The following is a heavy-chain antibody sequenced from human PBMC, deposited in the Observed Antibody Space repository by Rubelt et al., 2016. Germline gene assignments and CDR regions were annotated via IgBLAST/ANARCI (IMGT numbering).Heavy chain of an antibody. CDR2: IYYSGST. D-gene: IGHD6-19*01. CDR1: GGSISSSSYY. V-gene: IGHV4-39*01. Sequence: QLQLQESGPGLVKPSETLSLTCTVSGGSISSSSYYWGWIRQPPGKGLEWIGSIYYSGSTYYNPSLKSRVTISVDTSKNQFSLELGAVTAAYTAVDYCARHVSSGWYYYYGMDVWGQGTTVTASS. J-gene: IGHJ6*02. CDR3: ARHVSSGWYYYYGMDV.